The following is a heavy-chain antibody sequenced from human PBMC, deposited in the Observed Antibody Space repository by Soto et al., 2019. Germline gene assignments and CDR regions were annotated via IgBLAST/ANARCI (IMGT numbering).Heavy chain of an antibody. CDR2: ISAYNGNT. CDR1: GYTFTSYG. V-gene: IGHV1-18*01. CDR3: SRSDVFHRLLFAY. J-gene: IGHJ1*01. D-gene: IGHD3-3*01. Sequence: ASVKVSCKASGYTFTSYGVSWVRQAPGQGLEWMGWISAYNGNTNYAQKLQGRVTMTTDTSTSTAYMELRSLRSDDTAVYYCSRSDVFHRLLFAYRAQRTPVLVSS.